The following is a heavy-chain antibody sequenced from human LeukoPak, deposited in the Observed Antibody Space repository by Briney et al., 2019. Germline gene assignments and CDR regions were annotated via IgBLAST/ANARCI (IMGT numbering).Heavy chain of an antibody. CDR1: SVSLSSSSDY. CDR2: IYTSGST. D-gene: IGHD1-1*01. CDR3: ARVPGGALNWFDP. Sequence: PAETLSHTCTVSSVSLSSSSDYSGWIRQPRGEGLEWIGTIYTSGSTYYNPSLKSRVTISVDTSKNQFSLKLSSVTAADTAVYYCARVPGGALNWFDPWGQGTLVTVSS. V-gene: IGHV4-39*01. J-gene: IGHJ5*02.